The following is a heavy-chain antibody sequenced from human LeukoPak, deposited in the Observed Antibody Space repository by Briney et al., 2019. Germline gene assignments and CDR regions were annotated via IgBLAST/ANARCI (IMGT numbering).Heavy chain of an antibody. CDR3: ARLNQVRSGSYYYYGMDV. Sequence: SETLSLTCTVSGGSISSSSYYWGWIRQPPGKGLEWIGEINHSGSTNYNPSLKSRVTISVDTSKNQFSLKLSSVTAADTAVYYCARLNQVRSGSYYYYGMDVWGQGTTVTVSS. V-gene: IGHV4-39*07. J-gene: IGHJ6*02. CDR1: GGSISSSSYY. CDR2: INHSGST. D-gene: IGHD1-26*01.